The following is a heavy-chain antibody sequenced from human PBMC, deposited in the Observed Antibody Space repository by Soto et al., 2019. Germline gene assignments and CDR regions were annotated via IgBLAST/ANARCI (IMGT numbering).Heavy chain of an antibody. Sequence: EVQLLESGGGLVQPGGSLRLSCAASGFTFSSYAMSWVRQAPGKGLEWVSAISGSGGSTYYADSVKGRFTISRDNSKNTLYLKMNSLRAEDTAVYYCARGSGSYYTTHYYYYGMDVWGQGTTVTVSS. CDR1: GFTFSSYA. V-gene: IGHV3-23*01. CDR3: ARGSGSYYTTHYYYYGMDV. CDR2: ISGSGGST. J-gene: IGHJ6*02. D-gene: IGHD3-10*01.